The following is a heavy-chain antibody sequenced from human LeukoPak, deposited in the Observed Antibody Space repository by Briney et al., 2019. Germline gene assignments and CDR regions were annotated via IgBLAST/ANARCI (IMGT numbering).Heavy chain of an antibody. CDR2: ISGYSGDST. Sequence: GGSLRLSCAASGFTFSSYAMSWVRQAPAKGLEWVSGISGYSGDSTYYADSVKGRFTISRDNSKNTLYLQMNSLRAEDTAVYYCARDAPYYYDSGGYNDGYFQHWGQGTLVTVSS. J-gene: IGHJ1*01. CDR1: GFTFSSYA. V-gene: IGHV3-23*01. CDR3: ARDAPYYYDSGGYNDGYFQH. D-gene: IGHD3-22*01.